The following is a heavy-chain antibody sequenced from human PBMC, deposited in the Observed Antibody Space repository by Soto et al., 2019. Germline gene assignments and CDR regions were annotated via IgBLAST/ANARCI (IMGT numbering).Heavy chain of an antibody. CDR3: ARLGPGAYDI. J-gene: IGHJ3*02. CDR1: GFTFCSYS. CDR2: ISGSSSTI. D-gene: IGHD3-10*01. Sequence: GGSLRLSCAASGFTFCSYSMNWVRQAPGRGLEWVSYISGSSSTIFFADSVKGRFTISRDNAKNSLYLQMNSLRAEDTAVYYCARLGPGAYDIWGQGTMVTVSS. V-gene: IGHV3-48*01.